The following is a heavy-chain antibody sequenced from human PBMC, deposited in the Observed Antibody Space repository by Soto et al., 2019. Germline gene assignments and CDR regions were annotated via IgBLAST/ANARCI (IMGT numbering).Heavy chain of an antibody. J-gene: IGHJ4*02. D-gene: IGHD6-19*01. CDR3: ARGPQLLYSSGWYLDD. CDR2: ISTSSSYI. V-gene: IGHV3-21*01. Sequence: PGGSLRLSCAASGFTFSSYSMNWVRQAPGKGLEWVSSISTSSSYIYYADSVKGRFTISRDNAKNSLFLQMNSLRAEDTAVYYCARGPQLLYSSGWYLDDWGQGTLVTVSS. CDR1: GFTFSSYS.